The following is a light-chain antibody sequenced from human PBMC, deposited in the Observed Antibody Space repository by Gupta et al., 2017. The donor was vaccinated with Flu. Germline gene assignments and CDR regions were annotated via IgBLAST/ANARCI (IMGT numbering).Light chain of an antibody. CDR3: QQFNDWPYT. Sequence: GESATLSCGASQSVTTNLAWYQQTPGQVPRLLIYAASTRAPGVAARFSARGSGTQFTLTISGLQSEDFADYYCQQFNDWPYTFGQGTQLEI. CDR1: QSVTTN. J-gene: IGKJ2*01. CDR2: AAS. V-gene: IGKV3-15*01.